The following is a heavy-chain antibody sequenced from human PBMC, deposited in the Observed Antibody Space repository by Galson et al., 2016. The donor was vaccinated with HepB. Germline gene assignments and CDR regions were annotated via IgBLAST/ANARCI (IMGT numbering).Heavy chain of an antibody. Sequence: SETLSLTCAVYGGSFNNYYWNWIRQAPGKGLEWIGEINHSGSTKYNPSLKSRVAMSADTSKNQVSLELRFVTAADTAVYYCSRRRTNTNWYGWFDPWGQGTLVTVSS. CDR3: SRRRTNTNWYGWFDP. D-gene: IGHD1-1*01. CDR2: INHSGST. J-gene: IGHJ5*02. V-gene: IGHV4-34*01. CDR1: GGSFNNYY.